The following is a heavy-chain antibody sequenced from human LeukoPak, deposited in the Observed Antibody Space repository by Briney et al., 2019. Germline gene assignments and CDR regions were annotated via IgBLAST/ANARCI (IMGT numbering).Heavy chain of an antibody. CDR2: ISSSGSTI. D-gene: IGHD1-26*01. Sequence: GGSLRLSCAASGFTFSSYEMNWVRQAPGKGLEWVSYISSSGSTIYYADSVKGRFTISRDNAKNSLYLQMNSLRAEDTAVYYCARGCYSGSCTPHHAFDIWGQGTMVTVSS. J-gene: IGHJ3*02. CDR1: GFTFSSYE. V-gene: IGHV3-48*03. CDR3: ARGCYSGSCTPHHAFDI.